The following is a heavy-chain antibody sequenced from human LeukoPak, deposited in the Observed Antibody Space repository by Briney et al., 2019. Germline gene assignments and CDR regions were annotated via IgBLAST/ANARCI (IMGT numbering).Heavy chain of an antibody. CDR3: ARPPPQNPRLRTPDSSGYYFVY. J-gene: IGHJ4*02. V-gene: IGHV3-23*01. CDR1: GFTFSSYA. CDR2: ISGSGGST. Sequence: GGSLRLSCAASGFTFSSYAMSWVRQAPGKGLEWVSAISGSGGSTYYADSVKGRFTISRDNSKNTLYLQMNSLRAEDTAVYYCARPPPQNPRLRTPDSSGYYFVYWGQGTLVTVSS. D-gene: IGHD3-22*01.